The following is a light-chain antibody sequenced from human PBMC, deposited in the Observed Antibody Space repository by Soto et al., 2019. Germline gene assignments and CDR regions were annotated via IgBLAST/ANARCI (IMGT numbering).Light chain of an antibody. J-gene: IGLJ3*02. CDR1: SGRVASNY. CDR3: QSYDSPKEV. CDR2: EDD. Sequence: NFMLTQPHSVSESPGKKVTISCTRSSGRVASNYVQWYQQRPGSAPTTVIFEDDQRPSGVPDRFSGSIDSSSNSAFLTISGLKTEDEADYYCQSYDSPKEVFGGGTKVTVL. V-gene: IGLV6-57*04.